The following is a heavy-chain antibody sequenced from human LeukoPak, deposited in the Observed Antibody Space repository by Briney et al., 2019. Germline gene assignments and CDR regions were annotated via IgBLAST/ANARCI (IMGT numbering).Heavy chain of an antibody. Sequence: GGSLRLSCAASGFTITTYAVNWVRQAPGKGLEWVSAISRSGGITYYADSVKGRFTISRDNSKNTLYLQMNSLRADDTAVYYCAKDGGSYTGYFDYWGQGTLVTVSS. CDR2: ISRSGGIT. J-gene: IGHJ4*02. V-gene: IGHV3-23*01. CDR1: GFTITTYA. D-gene: IGHD1-26*01. CDR3: AKDGGSYTGYFDY.